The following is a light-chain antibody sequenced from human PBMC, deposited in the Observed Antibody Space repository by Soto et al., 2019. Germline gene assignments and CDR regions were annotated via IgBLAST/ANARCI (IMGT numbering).Light chain of an antibody. V-gene: IGLV2-23*02. CDR1: SSDVGSYNL. CDR3: CSYAGSSTL. Sequence: QSVLTQPASLSGSPGQSITISCTGTSSDVGSYNLVSWYQQHPGKAPKLMIYEVSKRPSGVSNRFSGSKSGNTASLTISGLQAEDEADYYCCSYAGSSTLFGTGTKVTVL. J-gene: IGLJ1*01. CDR2: EVS.